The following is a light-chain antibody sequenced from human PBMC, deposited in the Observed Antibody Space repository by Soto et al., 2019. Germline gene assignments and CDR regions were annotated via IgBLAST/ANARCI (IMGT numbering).Light chain of an antibody. CDR2: EAT. J-gene: IGLJ3*02. CDR1: SRDVVSYNL. Sequence: QSALTQPASVSGSPGQSITISCTGTSRDVVSYNLVSWYQQHPGKVPKLMIYEATKRPSGVSDRFSGSKSGNTASLTISGLQAEDEADYYCCSHAGDTMWVLGGGTKLTVL. V-gene: IGLV2-23*01. CDR3: CSHAGDTMWV.